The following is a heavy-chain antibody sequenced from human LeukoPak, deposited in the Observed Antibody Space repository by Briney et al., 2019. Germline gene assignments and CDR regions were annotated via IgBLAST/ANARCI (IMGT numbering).Heavy chain of an antibody. CDR1: GGSISSYY. D-gene: IGHD4/OR15-4a*01. CDR3: ARGKTMGNWFDP. J-gene: IGHJ5*02. Sequence: SETLSLTCTVSGGSISSYYWSWIRQPPGKGLEWIGYIYYSGSTSYNPSLKSRVTISVDRSKNQFSLKLSSVTAADTAVYYCARGKTMGNWFDPWGQGTLVTVSS. CDR2: IYYSGST. V-gene: IGHV4-59*12.